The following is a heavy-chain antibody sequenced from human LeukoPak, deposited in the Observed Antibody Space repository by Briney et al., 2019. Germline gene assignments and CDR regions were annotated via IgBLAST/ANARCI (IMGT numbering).Heavy chain of an antibody. CDR2: INSDGSST. Sequence: GSPSLSCAASGFTFSSYWMHWVRQAPGKGLVWVSRINSDGSSTNYADSVKGRFTISRDNSKNTLYLQMNSLSAEDTAVYYCARDRLMTTVSRFDYWGQGTLVAVSS. CDR3: ARDRLMTTVSRFDY. D-gene: IGHD2/OR15-2a*01. J-gene: IGHJ4*02. CDR1: GFTFSSYW. V-gene: IGHV3-74*01.